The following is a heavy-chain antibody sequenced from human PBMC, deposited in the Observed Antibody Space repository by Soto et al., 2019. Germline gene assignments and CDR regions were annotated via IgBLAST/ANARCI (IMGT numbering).Heavy chain of an antibody. J-gene: IGHJ4*02. Sequence: PSETLSLTCTVSGGSLGGSPYHWGWIRQPPGKGLEWIGSIDDGAKVYYNPSLRGRVTLFVDTSKNQFSLNLKSVTATDTAVYYCALTPPIEVAGPAFWGQGTLVTVSS. CDR1: GGSLGGSPYH. D-gene: IGHD6-19*01. CDR2: IDDGAKV. V-gene: IGHV4-39*01. CDR3: ALTPPIEVAGPAF.